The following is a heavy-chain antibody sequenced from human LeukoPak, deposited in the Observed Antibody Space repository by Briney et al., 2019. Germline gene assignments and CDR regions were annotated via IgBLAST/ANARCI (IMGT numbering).Heavy chain of an antibody. CDR3: ARGPYSSSWYRFDY. D-gene: IGHD6-13*01. J-gene: IGHJ4*02. CDR1: GGSFSGYY. V-gene: IGHV4-34*01. CDR2: INHSGST. Sequence: SETLSLTCAVYGGSFSGYYWSWIRQPPGKGLKWIGEINHSGSTNYNPSLKSRVTISVDTSKNQFSLKLSSVTAADTAVYYCARGPYSSSWYRFDYWGQGTLVTVSS.